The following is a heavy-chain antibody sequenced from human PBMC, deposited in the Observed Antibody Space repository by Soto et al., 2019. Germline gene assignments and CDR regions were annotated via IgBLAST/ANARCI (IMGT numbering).Heavy chain of an antibody. CDR2: IWYDGSHK. J-gene: IGHJ6*02. CDR3: VRDDTTGYYNAWYYYGMDV. Sequence: QVQLVESGGGVVQPGTSLRLSCVASGFSFRTYGMHWVRQAPGKGLEWVAVIWYDGSHKYYGDSGKGRFTISRDNSKNTLYLQMTSLRAEDTAVYYCVRDDTTGYYNAWYYYGMDVWGQGTTVTVSS. V-gene: IGHV3-33*01. D-gene: IGHD3-22*01. CDR1: GFSFRTYG.